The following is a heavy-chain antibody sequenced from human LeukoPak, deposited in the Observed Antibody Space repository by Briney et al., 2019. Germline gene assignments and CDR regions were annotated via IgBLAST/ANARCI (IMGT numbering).Heavy chain of an antibody. CDR3: ARFQPIYTNSYAWFDP. J-gene: IGHJ5*02. V-gene: IGHV3-53*01. CDR1: GFTVSSNY. D-gene: IGHD2-8*01. Sequence: GGSLRLSCAASGFTVSSNYMNWVRQAPGKGLEWVSLIYSDGSTYYAGSVKGRFIISRDNSANTLYLQMNSLRAEDTAVYYCARFQPIYTNSYAWFDPWGQGTLVTVSS. CDR2: IYSDGST.